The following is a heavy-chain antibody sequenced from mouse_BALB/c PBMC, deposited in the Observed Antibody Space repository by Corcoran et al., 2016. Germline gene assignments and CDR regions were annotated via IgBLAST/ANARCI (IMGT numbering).Heavy chain of an antibody. CDR1: GYTFTNYG. Sequence: QIQLVQSGPELKKPGETVKISCKASGYTFTNYGMNWVKQAPGKGLKWMGWINTYTGEPTYADDFKGRFAFSLETSASTAYLQINNLKNEDTATYCCARNGGYGSTSAWFAYWGQGTLVTVSA. V-gene: IGHV9-3-1*01. CDR2: INTYTGEP. D-gene: IGHD1-1*01. CDR3: ARNGGYGSTSAWFAY. J-gene: IGHJ3*01.